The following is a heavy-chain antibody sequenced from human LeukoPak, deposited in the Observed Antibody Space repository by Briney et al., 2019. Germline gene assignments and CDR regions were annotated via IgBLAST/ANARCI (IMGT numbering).Heavy chain of an antibody. V-gene: IGHV4-59*08. CDR3: ARRRERRRTDRFDYFDY. Sequence: SETLSLTCTVSGGSISSYFWSWFRQPPGKGLEWIGYISYSGSTNYNPSLKSRITISLDTSKNQFSLKLSSETAADTAVYYCARRRERRRTDRFDYFDYWGQGALVAVSS. CDR1: GGSISSYF. D-gene: IGHD1-26*01. CDR2: ISYSGST. J-gene: IGHJ4*02.